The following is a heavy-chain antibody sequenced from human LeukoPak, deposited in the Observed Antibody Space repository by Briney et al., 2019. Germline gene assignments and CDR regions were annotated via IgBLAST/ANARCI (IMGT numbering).Heavy chain of an antibody. CDR2: INHSGST. CDR1: GGSFSGYY. J-gene: IGHJ4*02. V-gene: IGHV4-34*01. CDR3: ARGFVSTTSYFDY. Sequence: SETLPLTCAVYGGSFSGYYWSWIRQPPGKGLEWIGEINHSGSTNYNPSLKSRVTISVDTSKNQFSLKLSSVTAADTAVYYCARGFVSTTSYFDYWGQGTLVTVSS. D-gene: IGHD5/OR15-5a*01.